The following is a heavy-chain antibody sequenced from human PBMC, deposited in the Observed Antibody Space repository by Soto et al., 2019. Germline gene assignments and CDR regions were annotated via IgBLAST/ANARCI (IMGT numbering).Heavy chain of an antibody. Sequence: QVQLQESGPGLVKPSQTLSLTCSVSGGSISSGGYYWSWIRQHPGKDLEWIGYIYYSGSTYYNPSLKSRVTISVDTSKIQFSLKLSSVTAADTAVYYCARAREGENYHYNYGMDVWGQGTTVTVSS. CDR1: GGSISSGGYY. V-gene: IGHV4-31*03. CDR2: IYYSGST. D-gene: IGHD3-10*01. J-gene: IGHJ6*02. CDR3: ARAREGENYHYNYGMDV.